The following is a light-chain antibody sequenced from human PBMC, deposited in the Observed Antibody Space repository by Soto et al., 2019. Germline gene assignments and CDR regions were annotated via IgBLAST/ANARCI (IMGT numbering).Light chain of an antibody. V-gene: IGKV3-15*01. CDR3: QQYNNWPSLT. Sequence: EIIMPQSPDTLSASPGSRATLSCRASQSVSTNLARYQQKPGQSPSLLISGASTRATGIPDRFSGSGSGTEFTLTISSLQSEDFALYSCQQYNNWPSLTFGGGTKVDIK. CDR2: GAS. CDR1: QSVSTN. J-gene: IGKJ4*01.